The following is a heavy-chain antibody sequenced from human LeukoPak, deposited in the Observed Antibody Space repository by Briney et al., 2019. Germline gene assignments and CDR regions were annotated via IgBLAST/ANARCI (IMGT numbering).Heavy chain of an antibody. Sequence: PGGSLRLSCAASGFTFSSYWMNWVRQAPGKGLEWVANIKQDGSEKYYVDFVKGRFTISRDNAKNSLYLQMNSLRVEDTAVYYCVRLPHGAVAGFDYWGQGTLVTVSS. V-gene: IGHV3-7*03. CDR2: IKQDGSEK. J-gene: IGHJ4*02. CDR1: GFTFSSYW. CDR3: VRLPHGAVAGFDY. D-gene: IGHD6-19*01.